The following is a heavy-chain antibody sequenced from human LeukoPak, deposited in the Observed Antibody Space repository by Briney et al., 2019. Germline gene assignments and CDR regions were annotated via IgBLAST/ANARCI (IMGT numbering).Heavy chain of an antibody. D-gene: IGHD1-1*01. Sequence: GGSLRLSCAASGFTFSSYGMHWVRQAPGKGLEWVAVMSYNGQITYYADSVKGRFTTSRDNSQNMLCLQMNSLRVDDTSVYYCAKVQLERRELLPNFDSWGQGTLVTVSS. V-gene: IGHV3-30*18. CDR1: GFTFSSYG. CDR3: AKVQLERRELLPNFDS. CDR2: MSYNGQIT. J-gene: IGHJ4*02.